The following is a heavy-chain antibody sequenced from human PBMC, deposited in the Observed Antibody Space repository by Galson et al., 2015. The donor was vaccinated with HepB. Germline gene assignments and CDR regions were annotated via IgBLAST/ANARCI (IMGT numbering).Heavy chain of an antibody. J-gene: IGHJ4*02. CDR3: TTGPEKSWSGDFYY. CDR2: FRSKADGGTT. D-gene: IGHD3-3*01. V-gene: IGHV3-15*01. CDR1: GFTFTDAW. Sequence: SLRLSCAASGFTFTDAWMSWVRQAPGKGLEWVGRFRSKADGGTTDYAAPVKGRFTISRDDSKSMVYLQMNSLKIEDTAVYYCTTGPEKSWSGDFYYWGQGTLVTVSS.